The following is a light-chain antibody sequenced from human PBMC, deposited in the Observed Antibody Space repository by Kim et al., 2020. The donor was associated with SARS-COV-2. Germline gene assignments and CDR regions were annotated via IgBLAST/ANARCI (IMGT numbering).Light chain of an antibody. CDR1: SSNIGNNA. V-gene: IGLV1-36*01. CDR3: AAWGDRLNGPV. CDR2: YDD. J-gene: IGLJ3*02. Sequence: QSVLTQPPSVSEAPRQRVTISCSGSSSNIGNNAVNWYQQLPGKAPKLLIYYDDLLPSGVSDRFSGSKSGTSASLAISGLQSEDEADYYCAAWGDRLNGPVFGGGTQLTVL.